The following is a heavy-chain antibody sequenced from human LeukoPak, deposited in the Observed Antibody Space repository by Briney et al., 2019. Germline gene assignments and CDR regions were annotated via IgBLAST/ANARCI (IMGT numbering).Heavy chain of an antibody. J-gene: IGHJ4*02. D-gene: IGHD3-22*01. CDR3: AKRGVVIRVILVGFHKEAYYFDS. Sequence: GGSQRLSCAVSGITLSNYGMSWVRLAPGKGLEWVAGISGSGGRTNYADSVKGRFTISRDNAKNTLYLQMNSLRAEDTAVYFCAKRGVVIRVILVGFHKEAYYFDSWGQGALVTVSS. CDR2: ISGSGGRT. V-gene: IGHV3-23*01. CDR1: GITLSNYG.